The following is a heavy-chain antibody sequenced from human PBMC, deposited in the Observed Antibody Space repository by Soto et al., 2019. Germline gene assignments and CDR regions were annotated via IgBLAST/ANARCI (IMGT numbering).Heavy chain of an antibody. D-gene: IGHD3-3*01. CDR2: IYYSGST. Sequence: QLQLQESGPGLVKPSETLSLTCTVSGGSISSSSYYWGWIRQPPGKGLEWIGSIYYSGSTYYNPSLKSRVTICVDTSEKQFSLKLSSVTAADTAVYYCARDGVLRFLEWPDLYMDVWGKGTTVTVSS. CDR1: GGSISSSSYY. CDR3: ARDGVLRFLEWPDLYMDV. J-gene: IGHJ6*03. V-gene: IGHV4-39*02.